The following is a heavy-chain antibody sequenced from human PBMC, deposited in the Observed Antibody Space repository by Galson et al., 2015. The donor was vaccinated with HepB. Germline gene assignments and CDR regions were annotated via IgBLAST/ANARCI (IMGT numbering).Heavy chain of an antibody. CDR3: AIGLGYCSGGSCYSAWFDP. V-gene: IGHV5-51*01. J-gene: IGHJ5*02. D-gene: IGHD2-15*01. CDR2: IYPGDSDT. Sequence: SGAEVKKPGESLKISCKGSGYSLTSYWIGWVRQMPGKGLEWMGIIYPGDSDTRYSPSFQGQVTISADKSISTAYLQWSSLKASDTAMYYCAIGLGYCSGGSCYSAWFDPWGQGTLVTVSS. CDR1: GYSLTSYW.